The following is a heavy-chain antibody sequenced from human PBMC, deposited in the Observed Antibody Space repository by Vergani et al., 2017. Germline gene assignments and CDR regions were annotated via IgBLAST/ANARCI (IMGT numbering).Heavy chain of an antibody. Sequence: QVKLEESGGGVVQPGRSLRLSCAASGFSFGNYAMHWVRQAPGKGLVWVGVISYDGTEKKYADSVNGRFTISRDNSKKMMSLQMNSLRVEDTAVYYCARGGKGIIMVVPSTHLWGQGTQVSVS. J-gene: IGHJ4*02. V-gene: IGHV3-30-3*01. D-gene: IGHD2-15*01. CDR2: ISYDGTEK. CDR1: GFSFGNYA. CDR3: ARGGKGIIMVVPSTHL.